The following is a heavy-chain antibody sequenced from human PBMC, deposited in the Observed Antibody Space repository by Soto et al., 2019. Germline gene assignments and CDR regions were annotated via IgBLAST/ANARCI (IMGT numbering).Heavy chain of an antibody. CDR2: IIPIFGTA. CDR3: ARSLPAAAAGYYGMDV. CDR1: GGTFSIYA. J-gene: IGHJ6*02. V-gene: IGHV1-69*13. Sequence: GASVKVSCKASGGTFSIYAISWVRQAPGQGLEWMGGIIPIFGTANYAQKFQGRVTITADESTSTAYMELSSLRSEDTAVYYCARSLPAAAAGYYGMDVWGQGTTVTVSS. D-gene: IGHD6-13*01.